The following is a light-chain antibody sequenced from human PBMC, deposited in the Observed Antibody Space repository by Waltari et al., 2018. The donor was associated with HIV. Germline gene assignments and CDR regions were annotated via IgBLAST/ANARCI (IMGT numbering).Light chain of an antibody. J-gene: IGLJ2*01. V-gene: IGLV1-44*01. Sequence: QSVLPQPPSASGTPGQRFTISCSGSSSHTGSTTVNWSQQLPGTAPKLRIYRDNQRPSGVPDRFSGSKSGTSAALAISGLQSEDEADYYCAAWDGSLNGHVVFGGGTKLTVL. CDR3: AAWDGSLNGHVV. CDR2: RDN. CDR1: SSHTGSTT.